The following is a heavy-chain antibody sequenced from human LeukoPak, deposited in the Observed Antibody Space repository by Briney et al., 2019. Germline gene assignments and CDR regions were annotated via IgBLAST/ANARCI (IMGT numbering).Heavy chain of an antibody. V-gene: IGHV3-7*01. D-gene: IGHD4-17*01. CDR2: IKEDGSEK. Sequence: GGSLRLSCAASGFMFSSYWMSWVRQAPGKGLEWVADIKEDGSEKSYVDSVKGRFTISRDNAKNSLYLQMNTLRAEDTAVYYCASAPETTVTPYYFDYWGQGTLVTVS. J-gene: IGHJ4*02. CDR3: ASAPETTVTPYYFDY. CDR1: GFMFSSYW.